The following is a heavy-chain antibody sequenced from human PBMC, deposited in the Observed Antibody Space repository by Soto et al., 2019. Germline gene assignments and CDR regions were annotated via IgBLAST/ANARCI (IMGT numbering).Heavy chain of an antibody. CDR3: ARLEDTDYYDSSGYSGY. J-gene: IGHJ4*02. V-gene: IGHV5-51*01. CDR2: IYPGDSDT. CDR1: GYSFTSYW. Sequence: PGESLKISCKGSGYSFTSYWIGWVRQMPGKGLEWMGIIYPGDSDTRYSPSFQGQVTISADKSISTAYLQWSSLKASDTAMYYCARLEDTDYYDSSGYSGYWGQGTLVTVSS. D-gene: IGHD3-22*01.